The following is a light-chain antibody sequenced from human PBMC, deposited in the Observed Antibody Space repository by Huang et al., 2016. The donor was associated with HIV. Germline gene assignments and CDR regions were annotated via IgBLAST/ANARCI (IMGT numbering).Light chain of an antibody. V-gene: IGKV1-9*01. CDR3: QQLDNYPRT. CDR2: AAS. Sequence: IQLTQSPSSLSASVGDRVTITCRASLGIRNYLAWYQQKPGKAPKLLIYAASTLQSGVPSRFSGSGSGTDFTPTISSLQPEDFATYYCQQLDNYPRTFGQGSKVEIK. J-gene: IGKJ1*01. CDR1: LGIRNY.